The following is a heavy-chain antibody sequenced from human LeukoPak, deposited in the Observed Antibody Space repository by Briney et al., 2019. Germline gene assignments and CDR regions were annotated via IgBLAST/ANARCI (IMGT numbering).Heavy chain of an antibody. D-gene: IGHD5-18*01. CDR2: ISSSSNYI. Sequence: GGSLKLSCAASGFTFSDYIMNWVRQAPGKGLEWVSYISSSSNYIYYADSVKGRFTISRDNAKNSLYLQMNSLRAEDTAVYYCARECMDTTMVDAFDIWGQGTMVTVSS. CDR1: GFTFSDYI. J-gene: IGHJ3*02. CDR3: ARECMDTTMVDAFDI. V-gene: IGHV3-21*01.